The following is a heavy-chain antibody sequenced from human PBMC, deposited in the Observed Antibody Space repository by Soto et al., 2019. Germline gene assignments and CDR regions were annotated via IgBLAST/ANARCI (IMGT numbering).Heavy chain of an antibody. J-gene: IGHJ6*03. V-gene: IGHV3-53*04. CDR2: IYSGGST. CDR3: AGGIPGTTFSQPLVYYMDV. D-gene: IGHD1-7*01. Sequence: GGSLRLSCAASGFTVSSNYMSWVRQAPGKGLEWVSVIYSGGSTYYSDSVKGRFTISRHNSKNTLYLQMNSLRAEDTAVYYCAGGIPGTTFSQPLVYYMDVWGKGTTVTVSS. CDR1: GFTVSSNY.